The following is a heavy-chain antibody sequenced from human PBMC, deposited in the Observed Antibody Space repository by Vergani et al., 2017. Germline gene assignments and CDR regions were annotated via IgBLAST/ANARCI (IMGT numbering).Heavy chain of an antibody. V-gene: IGHV3-9*01. CDR1: GITFWKFG. J-gene: IGHJ3*01. CDR3: TKGSVYYHDSAGHGYDPYTGFDL. Sequence: EVDLVESGGGLAQPGGSLRLSCEASGITFWKFGMHWVRQGPGKGLWWVSGISWNSGAVDYADSVSVRFTISRYNAKNSLFLEMNSLRFEDTAVYFCTKGSVYYHDSAGHGYDPYTGFDLWGQGTLVTVSS. CDR2: ISWNSGAV. D-gene: IGHD5-12*01.